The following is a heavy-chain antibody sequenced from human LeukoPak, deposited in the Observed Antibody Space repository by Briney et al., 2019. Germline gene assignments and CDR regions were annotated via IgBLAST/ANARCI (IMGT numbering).Heavy chain of an antibody. CDR2: IYYSGST. J-gene: IGHJ6*02. CDR3: ARVLSEEWTYYYGMDV. CDR1: GGSISSSSYY. Sequence: SETLSLTCTVSGGSISSSSYYWGWIRQPPGKGLEWIGSIYYSGSTYYNPSLKSRVTISVDTSKNQFSLKLSSVTAADTAVYYCARVLSEEWTYYYGMDVWGQGTTVTVSS. D-gene: IGHD3-3*01. V-gene: IGHV4-39*07.